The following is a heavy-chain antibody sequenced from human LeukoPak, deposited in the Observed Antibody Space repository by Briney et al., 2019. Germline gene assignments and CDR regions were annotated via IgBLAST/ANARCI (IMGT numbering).Heavy chain of an antibody. V-gene: IGHV3-30*03. J-gene: IGHJ4*02. CDR2: ISYDGSNK. CDR3: ARGRDEQWLAPRPFDY. D-gene: IGHD6-19*01. Sequence: GGSLRLSCAASGFTFSSYSMNWVRQAPGKGLEWVAVISYDGSNKYYADSVKGRFTISRDNSKNTLYLQMNSLRAEDTAVYYCARGRDEQWLAPRPFDYWGQGTLVTVSS. CDR1: GFTFSSYS.